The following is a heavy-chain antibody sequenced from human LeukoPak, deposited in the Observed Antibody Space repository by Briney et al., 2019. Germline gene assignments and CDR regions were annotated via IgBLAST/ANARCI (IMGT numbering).Heavy chain of an antibody. V-gene: IGHV3-7*01. CDR3: ARGAAAGDY. J-gene: IGHJ4*02. Sequence: GGSLRLSCVASGFIFSNYWMTWVRQAPGKGLEWVANIKEDGSEKYYVDSVRGRFTISRDNAKNSLYLQMNRLRVEDTAMYYCARGAAAGDYWGQGTLVTVSS. CDR1: GFIFSNYW. CDR2: IKEDGSEK. D-gene: IGHD6-13*01.